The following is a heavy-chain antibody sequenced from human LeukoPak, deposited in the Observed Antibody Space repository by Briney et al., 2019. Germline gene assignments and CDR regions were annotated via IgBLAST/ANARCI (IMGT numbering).Heavy chain of an antibody. Sequence: GGSLRLPCAASGFTFSSYAMSWVRQAPGKGLEWVSAISGSGGSTYYADSVKGRFTISRDNSKNTLYLQMNSLRAEDTAVYYCAKDGSFRGATYFDYWGQGTLVTVSS. CDR3: AKDGSFRGATYFDY. D-gene: IGHD1-26*01. J-gene: IGHJ4*02. CDR1: GFTFSSYA. CDR2: ISGSGGST. V-gene: IGHV3-23*01.